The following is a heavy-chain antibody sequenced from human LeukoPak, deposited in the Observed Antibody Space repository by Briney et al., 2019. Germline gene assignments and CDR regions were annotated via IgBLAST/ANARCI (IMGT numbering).Heavy chain of an antibody. CDR3: AKEKAGTDAFDI. D-gene: IGHD6-19*01. Sequence: GGSLRLSCAASGFTFSTYGMHWVRQAPGKGLEWMAFLRYDGSNKYYADSVKGRFTISRDNSKNTLYLQMNSLRAEDTAVYYCAKEKAGTDAFDIWGQGTMVTVSS. J-gene: IGHJ3*02. CDR2: LRYDGSNK. CDR1: GFTFSTYG. V-gene: IGHV3-30*02.